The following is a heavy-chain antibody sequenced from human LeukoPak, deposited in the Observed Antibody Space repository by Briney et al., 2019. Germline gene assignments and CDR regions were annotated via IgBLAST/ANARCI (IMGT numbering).Heavy chain of an antibody. CDR1: GGSFSGYY. J-gene: IGHJ5*02. CDR3: ARVLHYYDSSGYNRFDP. CDR2: IYYSGST. D-gene: IGHD3-22*01. V-gene: IGHV4-59*01. Sequence: KASETLSLTCAVYGGSFSGYYWSWIRQPPGEGLEWIGYIYYSGSTNYNPSLKSRVTISVDTSKNQFSLKLSSVTAADTAVYYCARVLHYYDSSGYNRFDPWGQGTLVTVSS.